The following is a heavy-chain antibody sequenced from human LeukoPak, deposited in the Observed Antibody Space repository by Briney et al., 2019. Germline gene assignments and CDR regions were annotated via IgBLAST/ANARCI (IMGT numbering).Heavy chain of an antibody. Sequence: SETLSLTCAVYGGSFSGYYWSWIRQPPGKGLEWIGEINHSGITNYNPSLKSRVTISVHTSKNQFSLKLTSVTAADTAVYFCARNGSLRRVYGGYYYYYYMDVWGKGTTVTVSS. D-gene: IGHD4-23*01. CDR2: INHSGIT. J-gene: IGHJ6*03. V-gene: IGHV4-34*01. CDR1: GGSFSGYY. CDR3: ARNGSLRRVYGGYYYYYYMDV.